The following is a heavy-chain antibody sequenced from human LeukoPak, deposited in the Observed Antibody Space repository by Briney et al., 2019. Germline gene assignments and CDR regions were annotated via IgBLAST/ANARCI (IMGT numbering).Heavy chain of an antibody. V-gene: IGHV3-23*01. CDR1: GFTFSTYA. CDR3: AKEYAIPDIIVVVPAAMDV. J-gene: IGHJ6*02. CDR2: ISGSGGST. D-gene: IGHD2-2*01. Sequence: PGGSLRLSCAPSGFTFSTYAMSWVRQAPGKGREWVSAISGSGGSTYYADSVKGRFTISRDNSKNTLYLQMNSLRAEDTAVYYCAKEYAIPDIIVVVPAAMDVWGQGTTVTVSS.